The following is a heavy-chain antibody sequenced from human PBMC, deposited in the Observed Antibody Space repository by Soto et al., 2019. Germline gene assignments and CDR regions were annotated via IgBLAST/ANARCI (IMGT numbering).Heavy chain of an antibody. CDR1: GGSISSYY. Sequence: SETLSLTCTVSGGSISSYYWSWIRQPPWKGLEWIGYIYYSGSTNYNPSLKSRVTISVDTSKNQFSLKLSSVTAADTAVYYCASSSLNYDYIWGSYQKWWFDPWGQGTLVTVSS. D-gene: IGHD3-16*02. V-gene: IGHV4-59*08. CDR2: IYYSGST. J-gene: IGHJ5*02. CDR3: ASSSLNYDYIWGSYQKWWFDP.